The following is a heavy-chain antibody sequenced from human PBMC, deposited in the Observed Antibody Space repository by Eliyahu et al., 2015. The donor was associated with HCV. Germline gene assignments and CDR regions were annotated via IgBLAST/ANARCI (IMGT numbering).Heavy chain of an antibody. J-gene: IGHJ4*02. CDR1: GGSISRSSYY. CDR2: IYYSGST. V-gene: IGHV4-39*01. Sequence: QLQLQESGPGLVKPSETLSLTCTVSGGSISRSSYYWGWXRQPPGKGLEWIGSIYYSGSTYYNPSLKSRVTISVDTSKNQFSLKLSSVTAADTAVYYCARHGSSWYNTKIDYWGQGTLVTVSS. D-gene: IGHD6-13*01. CDR3: ARHGSSWYNTKIDY.